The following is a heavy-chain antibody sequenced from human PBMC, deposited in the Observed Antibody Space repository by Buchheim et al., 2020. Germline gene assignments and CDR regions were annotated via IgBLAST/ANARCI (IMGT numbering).Heavy chain of an antibody. CDR1: GGSISSGDYY. Sequence: QVQLQESGPGLVKPSQPLSLTCTVSGGSISSGDYYWRWIRQPPGKGLEWIGYTYYSGSTYYNPSLKSRVTLTVDPSKHQFSLKLSSVTAADTAVYYCARVSGGYSYGEYYWGQGTL. CDR2: TYYSGST. J-gene: IGHJ4*02. CDR3: ARVSGGYSYGEYY. V-gene: IGHV4-30-4*01. D-gene: IGHD5-18*01.